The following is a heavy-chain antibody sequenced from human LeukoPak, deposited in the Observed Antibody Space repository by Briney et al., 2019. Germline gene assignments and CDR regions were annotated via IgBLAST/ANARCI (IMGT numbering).Heavy chain of an antibody. D-gene: IGHD1-26*01. CDR3: ARDPYSGRYGDYYYYYMDV. J-gene: IGHJ6*03. CDR2: ITSSSSYI. Sequence: GGSLRLSCEASGFTFTNAWMIWVRQAPGKGLEWVSSITSSSSYIYYADSVKGRFTISRDNAKNSLYLQMNSLRAEDTAVYYCARDPYSGRYGDYYYYYMDVWGKGTTVTISS. V-gene: IGHV3-21*01. CDR1: GFTFTNAW.